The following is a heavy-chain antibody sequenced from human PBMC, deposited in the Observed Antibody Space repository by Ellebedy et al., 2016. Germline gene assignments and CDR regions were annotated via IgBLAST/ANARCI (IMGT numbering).Heavy chain of an antibody. J-gene: IGHJ6*02. Sequence: GGSLRLXXVASGFTFRNFFMSWVRQAPGGGLEWISTISGDGDTTFSADSVKGRFTISRDNAKNSLYLQMNSLRAEDTAVYYCARELVLMVYAIPDVWGQGTTVTVSS. V-gene: IGHV3-23*01. D-gene: IGHD2-8*01. CDR3: ARELVLMVYAIPDV. CDR2: ISGDGDTT. CDR1: GFTFRNFF.